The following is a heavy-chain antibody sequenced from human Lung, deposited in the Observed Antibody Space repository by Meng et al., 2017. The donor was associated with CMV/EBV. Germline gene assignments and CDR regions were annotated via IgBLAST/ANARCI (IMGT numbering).Heavy chain of an antibody. D-gene: IGHD6-19*01. J-gene: IGHJ4*02. CDR3: ARSHSNGCPFDD. CDR2: IYYSGST. CDR1: GGSISSSSYY. Sequence: SXTXSLXCTVSGGSISSSSYYWGWIRQPPGKGLEWIGSIYYSGSTYYNPSLKSRVTISVDTSKNQFSLKLSAVTAADTAVYYCARSHSNGCPFDDWGQGALVTVSS. V-gene: IGHV4-39*07.